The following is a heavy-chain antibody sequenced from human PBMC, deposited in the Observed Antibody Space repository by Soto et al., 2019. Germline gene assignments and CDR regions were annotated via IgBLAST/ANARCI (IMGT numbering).Heavy chain of an antibody. J-gene: IGHJ6*02. CDR1: GGTFRSYA. D-gene: IGHD2-2*01. Sequence: QVQLVQSGAEVKKPGSSVKVSCKASGGTFRSYAISWVRQAPGQGLEWMGGIIPIPGTANYAQKFQGSVTMAADESTSTAYMELSSLRSEDTAVYYCARSQGSSTSLEIYYYYYYGMDVWGQGTTVTVSS. V-gene: IGHV1-69*01. CDR3: ARSQGSSTSLEIYYYYYYGMDV. CDR2: IIPIPGTA.